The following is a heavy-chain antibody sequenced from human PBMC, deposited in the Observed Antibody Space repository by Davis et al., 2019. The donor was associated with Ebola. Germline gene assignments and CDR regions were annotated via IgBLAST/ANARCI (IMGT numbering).Heavy chain of an antibody. J-gene: IGHJ4*02. V-gene: IGHV3-21*01. D-gene: IGHD1-14*01. CDR1: GFTFSSYS. Sequence: GESLKISCAASGFTFSSYSMNWVRQAPGKGLEWVSSISSSSSYIYYADSVKGRFTISRDNAKNSLYLQMNSLRAEDTAVYYCARGTGPVDYWGQGPLVTVSS. CDR2: ISSSSSYI. CDR3: ARGTGPVDY.